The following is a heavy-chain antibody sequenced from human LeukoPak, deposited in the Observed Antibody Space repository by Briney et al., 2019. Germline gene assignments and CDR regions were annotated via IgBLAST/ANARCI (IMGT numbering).Heavy chain of an antibody. V-gene: IGHV1-18*01. Sequence: ASVKVSCKAAGYTFISYGISWVRQAPGQGLEWMGWISAYNGDTNYAQKFQGRVTMTRDTSISTAYMELSRLRSDDTAVYYCARGTMVRGVISRHNWFDPWGQGTLVTVSS. D-gene: IGHD3-10*01. CDR2: ISAYNGDT. J-gene: IGHJ5*02. CDR3: ARGTMVRGVISRHNWFDP. CDR1: GYTFISYG.